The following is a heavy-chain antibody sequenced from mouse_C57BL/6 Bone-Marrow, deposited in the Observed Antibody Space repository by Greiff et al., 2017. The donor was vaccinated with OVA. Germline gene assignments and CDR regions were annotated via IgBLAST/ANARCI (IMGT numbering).Heavy chain of an antibody. CDR1: GYTFTSYW. J-gene: IGHJ4*01. CDR2: IYPSDSET. V-gene: IGHV1-61*01. CDR3: ATRGTTVVATRHYYAMDY. D-gene: IGHD1-1*01. Sequence: VQLKQPGAELVRPGSSVKLSCKASGYTFTSYWMDWVKQRPGQGLEWIGNIYPSDSETHYNQKFKDKATLTVDKSSSTAYMQLSSLTSEDSAVYYCATRGTTVVATRHYYAMDYWGQGTSVTVSS.